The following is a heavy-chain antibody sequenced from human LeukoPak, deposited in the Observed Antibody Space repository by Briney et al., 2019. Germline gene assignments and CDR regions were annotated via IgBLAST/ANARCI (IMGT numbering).Heavy chain of an antibody. CDR3: ARDSGLSGSHAMTFDY. D-gene: IGHD1-26*01. Sequence: PSETLSLTCTVSGGSISSYYWSWIRQPPGKGLEWIGYIYYSGSTNYNPSLKSRVTISVDTSKNQFSLKLGSVTAADTAVYYCARDSGLSGSHAMTFDYWGQGTLVTVSS. J-gene: IGHJ4*02. CDR1: GGSISSYY. V-gene: IGHV4-59*01. CDR2: IYYSGST.